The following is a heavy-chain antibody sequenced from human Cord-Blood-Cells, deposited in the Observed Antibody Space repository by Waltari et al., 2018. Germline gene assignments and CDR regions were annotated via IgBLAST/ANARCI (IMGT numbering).Heavy chain of an antibody. CDR3: AKEMGATDAFDI. CDR1: GCTFVVYA. CDR2: ISWNGGSI. D-gene: IGHD1-26*01. J-gene: IGHJ3*02. V-gene: IGHV3-9*03. Sequence: EVELWGSGGGVVQPGRSLRIACDAAGCTFVVYALSWARQASGEGLAGVSGISWNGGSIGYADSEKGRFTISRDNAKNSLYLQMNSLRAEDMALYYCAKEMGATDAFDIWGQGTMVTVSS.